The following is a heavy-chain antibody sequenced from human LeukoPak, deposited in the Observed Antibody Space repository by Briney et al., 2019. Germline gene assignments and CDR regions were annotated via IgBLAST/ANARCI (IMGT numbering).Heavy chain of an antibody. V-gene: IGHV3-21*03. CDR2: ISSSSSYI. Sequence: GGSLRLSCAASGFTFSSYSMNRVRQAPGKGLEWVSSISSSSSYIYYADSVKGRFTISRDNAKNSLYLQMNSLRAEDTAVYYCARYKSGSGWYGTNFDYWGQGTLVTVSS. CDR1: GFTFSSYS. CDR3: ARYKSGSGWYGTNFDY. D-gene: IGHD6-19*01. J-gene: IGHJ4*02.